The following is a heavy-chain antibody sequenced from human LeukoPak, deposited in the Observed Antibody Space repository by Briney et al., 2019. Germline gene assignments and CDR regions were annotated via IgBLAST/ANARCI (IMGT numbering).Heavy chain of an antibody. J-gene: IGHJ4*02. D-gene: IGHD1-1*01. V-gene: IGHV3-7*01. CDR3: ARAYLPPGSNWILFDY. Sequence: PGGSLRLSCAASGFTFSSYWMSWVRQAPGKGLEWVANIKQDGSEKYYVDSVKGRFTISRDNAKNSLYLQVNSLRAEDTAVYYCARAYLPPGSNWILFDYWGQGTLVTVSS. CDR2: IKQDGSEK. CDR1: GFTFSSYW.